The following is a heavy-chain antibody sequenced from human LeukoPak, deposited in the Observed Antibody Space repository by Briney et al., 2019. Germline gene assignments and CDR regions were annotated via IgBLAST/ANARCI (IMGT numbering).Heavy chain of an antibody. CDR1: GLTFSSYA. CDR3: AKGPLVVVAAPFDY. J-gene: IGHJ4*02. D-gene: IGHD2-15*01. Sequence: GGSLRLSCAASGLTFSSYAMSWVRQAPGKGLEWVSAISGSGGSTYYADSVKGRFTISRDNSKNTLYLQMNSLRAEATAVYYCAKGPLVVVAAPFDYWGQGTLVTVSS. CDR2: ISGSGGST. V-gene: IGHV3-23*01.